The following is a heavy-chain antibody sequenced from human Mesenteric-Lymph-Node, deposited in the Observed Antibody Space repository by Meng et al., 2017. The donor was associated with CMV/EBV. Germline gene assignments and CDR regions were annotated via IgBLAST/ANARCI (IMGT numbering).Heavy chain of an antibody. CDR1: GFTFSSYG. Sequence: GESLKISCAASGFTFSSYGMHWVRQAPGKGLEWVAFIRYDGSNKYYADSVKGRFTISRDNAKNTLYLQMNSLRAEDTAVYYCASRSYYGMDVWGQGTTVTVSS. CDR3: ASRSYYGMDV. D-gene: IGHD3-16*02. J-gene: IGHJ6*02. CDR2: IRYDGSNK. V-gene: IGHV3-30*02.